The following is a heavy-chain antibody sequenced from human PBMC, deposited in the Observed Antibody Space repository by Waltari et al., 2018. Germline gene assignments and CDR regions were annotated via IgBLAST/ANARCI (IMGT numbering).Heavy chain of an antibody. CDR2: IFHSGNT. J-gene: IGHJ4*02. D-gene: IGHD1-1*01. CDR3: VRNQWKVSLFDF. Sequence: QVPLQESGPGLVQPSGTLSLTCDVSGVSLIGTNYWSWVRQPPGKGLEWIGEIFHSGNTNYNSSLKSRVTISMDTSKNQFSLTLISVTAADTAVYYCVRNQWKVSLFDFWGQGAKVSVSS. V-gene: IGHV4-4*02. CDR1: GVSLIGTNY.